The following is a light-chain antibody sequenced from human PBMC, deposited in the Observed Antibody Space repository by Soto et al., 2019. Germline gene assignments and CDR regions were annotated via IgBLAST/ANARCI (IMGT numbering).Light chain of an antibody. CDR2: EVT. V-gene: IGLV2-14*01. J-gene: IGLJ7*01. CDR3: SSYITTTTLFV. Sequence: QSALTQPASMSGSPGQSITISCTGTSSDIGGFNFVSWFQRHPGKAPKLILYEVTNRPSGISDRFSGSKSGNTASLTISGLQAEDEADYFCSSYITTTTLFVFGTGTQLTVL. CDR1: SSDIGGFNF.